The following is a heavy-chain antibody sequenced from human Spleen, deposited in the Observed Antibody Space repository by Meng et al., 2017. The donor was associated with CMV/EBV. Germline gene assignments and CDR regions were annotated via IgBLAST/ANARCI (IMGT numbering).Heavy chain of an antibody. D-gene: IGHD1-7*01. CDR3: ARDITGTRFDY. Sequence: SGPTLVKPTQTLILTCDFSGFSFGTGGIRVSWLRLSPGKALEWLARIDWDDDKFYSTSLKSRLTISKDTSKNQVVLTMTNMDPVDTATYFCARDITGTRFDYWGQGTLVTVSS. CDR2: IDWDDDK. V-gene: IGHV2-70D*14. CDR1: GFSFGTGGIR. J-gene: IGHJ4*02.